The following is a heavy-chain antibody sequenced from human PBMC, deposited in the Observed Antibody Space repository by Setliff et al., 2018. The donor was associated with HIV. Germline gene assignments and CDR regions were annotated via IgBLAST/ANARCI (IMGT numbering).Heavy chain of an antibody. D-gene: IGHD4-17*01. Sequence: SETLSLTCAVYGASFSGYYCNWIRQTPGKGLEWIGDINHSGSANYNPSLRGRVTISIDTSKNQFSLKVTSVTAADAAVYYCARVQMAYAAFDVWGQGTMVTV. J-gene: IGHJ3*01. CDR2: INHSGSA. CDR3: ARVQMAYAAFDV. V-gene: IGHV4-34*01. CDR1: GASFSGYY.